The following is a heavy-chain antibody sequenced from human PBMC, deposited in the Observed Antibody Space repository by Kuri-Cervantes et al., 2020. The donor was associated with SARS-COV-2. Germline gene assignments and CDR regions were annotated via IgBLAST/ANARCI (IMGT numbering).Heavy chain of an antibody. CDR2: INHSGST. V-gene: IGHV4-34*01. Sequence: SQTLSLTCAVYGGPFSGYYWSWIRQPPGKGLEWIGEINHSGSTNYNPSLKSRVTISVDTSKNRFSLKLSSVTAADTAVYYCARGRRYSLPGGLDYWGQGTLVTVSS. D-gene: IGHD3-9*01. J-gene: IGHJ4*02. CDR3: ARGRRYSLPGGLDY. CDR1: GGPFSGYY.